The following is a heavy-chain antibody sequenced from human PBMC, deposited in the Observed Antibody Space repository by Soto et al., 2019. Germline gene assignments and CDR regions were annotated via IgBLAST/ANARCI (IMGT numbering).Heavy chain of an antibody. Sequence: GASVKVSCKASGNTVPNYAIHWVRQAPGQRLEWMGWINAGNGNTKYSQKFQGRVTITRDTSASTAYMELSSLRSEDTAVYYCARDLQADYWGQGTLVTVSS. J-gene: IGHJ4*02. V-gene: IGHV1-3*01. CDR1: GNTVPNYA. CDR3: ARDLQADY. CDR2: INAGNGNT.